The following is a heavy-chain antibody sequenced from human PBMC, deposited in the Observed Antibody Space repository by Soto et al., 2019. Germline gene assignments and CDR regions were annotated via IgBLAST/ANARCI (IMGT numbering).Heavy chain of an antibody. CDR3: ARCMGFDGSGYAFFDS. J-gene: IGHJ4*02. D-gene: IGHD3-10*01. CDR2: VSSSSSYI. V-gene: IGHV3-21*01. CDR1: GFTFSGHT. Sequence: EVQLVESGGGLVKPGGSLRLPCAASGFTFSGHTINWVRQAPGKGLEWVSSVSSSSSYIYYADSVKGRFTVSRDNAEKSLYLQMNSLRAEDTAMYYCARCMGFDGSGYAFFDSWGQGTLVTVSS.